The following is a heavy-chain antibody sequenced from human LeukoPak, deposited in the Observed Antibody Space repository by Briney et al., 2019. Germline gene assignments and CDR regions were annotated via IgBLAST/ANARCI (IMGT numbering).Heavy chain of an antibody. Sequence: SETLSLTCTVSGGSISSYYWSWIRQPPGKGLEWIGYISYSGSTNYNPPLKSRVTISVDTSKNQFSLKLSSVTAADTAIYYCARLYSSSLGRVFDYWGQGTLVTVSS. V-gene: IGHV4-59*01. J-gene: IGHJ4*02. D-gene: IGHD6-13*01. CDR3: ARLYSSSLGRVFDY. CDR1: GGSISSYY. CDR2: ISYSGST.